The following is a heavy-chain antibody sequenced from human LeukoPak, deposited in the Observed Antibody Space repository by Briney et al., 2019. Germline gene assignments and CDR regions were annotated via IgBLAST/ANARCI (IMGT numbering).Heavy chain of an antibody. V-gene: IGHV3-74*01. J-gene: IGHJ6*03. Sequence: GGSLRLSCAASGFTFSNYWMHWVRQAPGKGLVRVSRINNDGSSTNYADSVKGRFTISRDNAKNTLYLEMNSLRAEDTAVYYCARDSTVTTTGYMDVWGKGTTVTVSS. CDR2: INNDGSST. D-gene: IGHD4-17*01. CDR3: ARDSTVTTTGYMDV. CDR1: GFTFSNYW.